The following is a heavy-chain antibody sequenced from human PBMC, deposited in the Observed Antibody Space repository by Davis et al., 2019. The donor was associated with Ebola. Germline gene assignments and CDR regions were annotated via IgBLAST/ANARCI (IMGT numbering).Heavy chain of an antibody. CDR3: ARKVTYYYDSSGYYSPRYFDY. Sequence: SETLSLTCTVSGGSISSSSYYWGWIRQPPGKGLEWIGSIYYSGSTNYNPSLKSRVTISVDTSKNQFSLKLSSVTAADTAVYYCARKVTYYYDSSGYYSPRYFDYWGQGTLVTVSS. V-gene: IGHV4-39*07. J-gene: IGHJ4*02. D-gene: IGHD3-22*01. CDR2: IYYSGST. CDR1: GGSISSSSYY.